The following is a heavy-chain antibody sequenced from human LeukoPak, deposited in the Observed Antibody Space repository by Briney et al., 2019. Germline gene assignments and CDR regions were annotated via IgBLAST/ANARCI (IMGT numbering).Heavy chain of an antibody. CDR3: ARAVGLHYYDSSGYYYFDY. CDR2: IYYSGST. D-gene: IGHD3-22*01. CDR1: GGSISSYY. J-gene: IGHJ4*02. V-gene: IGHV4-59*01. Sequence: SETLSLTCTVSGGSISSYYWSWLRQPPGKGLEWLGYIYYSGSTNYNPSLKSRVTISVDTSKNQFSLKLSPVTAADTAVYYCARAVGLHYYDSSGYYYFDYWGQGTLVTVSS.